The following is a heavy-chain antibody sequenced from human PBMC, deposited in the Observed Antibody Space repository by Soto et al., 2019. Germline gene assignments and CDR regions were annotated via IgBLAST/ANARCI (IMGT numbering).Heavy chain of an antibody. Sequence: QVQLVESGGGVVQPGRSLRLSCAASGFTFSSYAMHWVRQAPGKGLEWVAVISYDGSNKYYADSVKGRFTISRDNSKNTLYRQMNALRAEDTAVYYCAREGAAALDYWGKGTLVTVSS. CDR2: ISYDGSNK. J-gene: IGHJ4*02. D-gene: IGHD3-16*01. V-gene: IGHV3-30-3*01. CDR3: AREGAAALDY. CDR1: GFTFSSYA.